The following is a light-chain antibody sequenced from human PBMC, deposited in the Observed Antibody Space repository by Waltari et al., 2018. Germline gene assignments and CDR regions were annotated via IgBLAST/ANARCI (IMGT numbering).Light chain of an antibody. Sequence: QSALTQPASVSGSPGQSITISCTGTSSDVGSYNLVSWYQQHPGKAPELMIYEGSKRPSGVSNRFSGSKSGNTASLTISGLQAEDEADYYCCSYAGSSLVVCGGGTKLTVL. CDR3: CSYAGSSLVV. CDR1: SSDVGSYNL. CDR2: EGS. J-gene: IGLJ2*01. V-gene: IGLV2-23*01.